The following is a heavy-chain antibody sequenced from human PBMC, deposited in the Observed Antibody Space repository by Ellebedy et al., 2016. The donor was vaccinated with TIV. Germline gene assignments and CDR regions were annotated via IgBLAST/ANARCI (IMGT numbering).Heavy chain of an antibody. CDR1: GGSFSGYY. J-gene: IGHJ4*02. Sequence: MPSETLSLTCAVYGGSFSGYYWSWIRQPPGKGLEWIGEINHSGSTNYNPSLTSRVTISVDTSKNQFSLKLSSVTAADTAVYYFARLTIFTPLDNWGQGTLVTVSS. CDR3: ARLTIFTPLDN. D-gene: IGHD3-3*02. CDR2: INHSGST. V-gene: IGHV4-34*01.